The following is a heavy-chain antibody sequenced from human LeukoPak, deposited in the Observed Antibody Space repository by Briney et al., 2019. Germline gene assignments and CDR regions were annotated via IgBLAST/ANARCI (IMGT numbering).Heavy chain of an antibody. J-gene: IGHJ6*03. D-gene: IGHD4-17*01. V-gene: IGHV1-46*01. CDR2: INTSGGST. CDR3: ARSDTVTTFYYYYYMDD. Sequence: GASVKVSCKASGYTFTSYYMRWVRQAPGQGLEWMGVINTSGGSTSYAQKFQGRVTMTRDTSTSTVYMELSRLRSEDTAVYYCARSDTVTTFYYYYYMDDWGKGTTVTVSS. CDR1: GYTFTSYY.